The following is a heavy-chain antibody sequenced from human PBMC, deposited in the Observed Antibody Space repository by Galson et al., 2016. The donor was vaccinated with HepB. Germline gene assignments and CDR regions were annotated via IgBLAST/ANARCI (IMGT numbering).Heavy chain of an antibody. D-gene: IGHD2-15*01. CDR3: ARVGYCSDGSCWFYDYGMDV. V-gene: IGHV3-21*01. CDR2: ISGESDYI. J-gene: IGHJ6*02. CDR1: GFTFSAYT. Sequence: SLRLSCAASGFTFSAYTMNWVRQAPGKGLEWISSISGESDYIYYADSVKGRFTISRDNAKNSLYLQMSRLRVEDTALYYCARVGYCSDGSCWFYDYGMDVCGQGTTVTVS.